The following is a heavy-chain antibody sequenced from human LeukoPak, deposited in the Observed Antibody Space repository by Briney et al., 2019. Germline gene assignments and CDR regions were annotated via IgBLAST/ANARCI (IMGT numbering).Heavy chain of an antibody. CDR1: GFIFSAYG. CDR3: AKPGEGGLHYFDS. CDR2: ISYDGTSK. D-gene: IGHD2-15*01. V-gene: IGHV3-30*18. J-gene: IGHJ4*02. Sequence: GRSLRLSCAASGFIFSAYGMHWVRQAPGKGLEWVAVISYDGTSKYYADSVKGRFSVSRDDSTNTLYLQMNSLRPEDTAVFFCAKPGEGGLHYFDSWGQGTLVTVSS.